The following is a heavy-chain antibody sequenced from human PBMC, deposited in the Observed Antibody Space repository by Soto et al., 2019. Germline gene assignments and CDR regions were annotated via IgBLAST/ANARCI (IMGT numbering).Heavy chain of an antibody. CDR1: GFSFSSYA. Sequence: EVQLLESGGDVVHPGGSLRLSCTASGFSFSSYALNWVRQAPGEGLEWISGISGSGDDSYYAGSVKGRSTISRDNSKNTLYLQINSLRPDDTAVYYCARGGIPASGTVWNWFVLWGQGTLVTVSS. D-gene: IGHD6-13*01. CDR2: ISGSGDDS. V-gene: IGHV3-23*01. CDR3: ARGGIPASGTVWNWFVL. J-gene: IGHJ5*01.